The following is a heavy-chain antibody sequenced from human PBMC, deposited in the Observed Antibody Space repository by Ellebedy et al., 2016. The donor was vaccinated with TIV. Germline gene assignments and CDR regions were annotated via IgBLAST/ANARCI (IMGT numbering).Heavy chain of an antibody. CDR3: SRPSYCTGGCYLNGRYYFDY. J-gene: IGHJ4*02. CDR1: GFTFSTYW. D-gene: IGHD2-8*02. V-gene: IGHV3-7*03. Sequence: PGGSLRLSCAASGFTFSTYWMSWVRQAPGRGLEWVANIMQDGSEKYYVDSVKGRFTISRDNADNSRYLQMNSLRSEDTALYYCSRPSYCTGGCYLNGRYYFDYWGQGILVTVSS. CDR2: IMQDGSEK.